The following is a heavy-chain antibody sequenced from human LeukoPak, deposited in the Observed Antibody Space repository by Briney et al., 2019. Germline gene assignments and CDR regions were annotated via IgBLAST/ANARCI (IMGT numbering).Heavy chain of an antibody. CDR2: ISYDGSNK. J-gene: IGHJ4*02. D-gene: IGHD1-26*01. V-gene: IGHV3-30-3*01. CDR1: GFTFSNYA. CDR3: ARPQSKWELLSYFDY. Sequence: GGSLRLSCAASGFTFSNYAMHWVRQAPGKGLEWVAVISYDGSNKYYTDSVKGRFTISRDNSKNTLYLQMSSLRAEDTSMYYCARPQSKWELLSYFDYWGQGTLVTVPS.